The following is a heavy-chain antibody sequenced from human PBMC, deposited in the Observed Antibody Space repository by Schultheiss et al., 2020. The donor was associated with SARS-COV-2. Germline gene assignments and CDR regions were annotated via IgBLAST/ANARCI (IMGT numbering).Heavy chain of an antibody. J-gene: IGHJ4*02. V-gene: IGHV3-73*01. Sequence: GGSLRLSCAASGFTFSNAWMSWVRQAPGKGLEWVGRIRSKANSYATAYAASVKGRFTISRDDSKNTLYLQMNSLRAEDTAVYYCASASAVQLWLPVDYWGQGTLVTVSS. D-gene: IGHD5-18*01. CDR2: IRSKANSYAT. CDR1: GFTFSNAW. CDR3: ASASAVQLWLPVDY.